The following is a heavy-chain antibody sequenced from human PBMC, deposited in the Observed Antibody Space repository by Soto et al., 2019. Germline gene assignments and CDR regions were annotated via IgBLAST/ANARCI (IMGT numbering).Heavy chain of an antibody. Sequence: PSGSLRLSCAASGVTFSSCAIGWVRQAPRKGLEWVSDIIDSGGSTYYADSVKGRFTISRDNSKSTLYLQMNSLRAEDTALYYCAKGRSYYYSSGVDVWGQGPTVSVSS. J-gene: IGHJ6*02. CDR2: IIDSGGST. V-gene: IGHV3-23*01. CDR1: GVTFSSCA. CDR3: AKGRSYYYSSGVDV.